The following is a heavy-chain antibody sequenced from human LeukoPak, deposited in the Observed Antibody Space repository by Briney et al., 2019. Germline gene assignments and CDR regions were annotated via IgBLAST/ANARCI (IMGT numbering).Heavy chain of an antibody. CDR1: GGSISSYY. CDR2: IYYSGST. CDR3: ARGYPTRNWFDP. D-gene: IGHD1-1*01. V-gene: IGHV4-59*12. J-gene: IGHJ5*02. Sequence: SETLSLTCTVSGGSISSYYWSWIRQPPGKGLEWIGYIYYSGSTNYNPSLKSRVTISVDTSKNQFSLKLSSVTAADTAVYYCARGYPTRNWFDPWGQGTLVTVSS.